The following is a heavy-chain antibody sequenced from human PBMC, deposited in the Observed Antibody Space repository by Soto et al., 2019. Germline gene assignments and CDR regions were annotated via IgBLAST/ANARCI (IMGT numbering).Heavy chain of an antibody. CDR3: EGGGIPIDY. V-gene: IGHV1-18*01. Sequence: QVQLVQSGAEVKKPGASVKVSCKASGYTFTNFGISWVRQAPGQGLEWMGWISAYNGNTNYAQNFQGRVTMTTDTGTRTDDMDLISLRSYDTAVYYCEGGGIPIDYCGQATLVSV. CDR1: GYTFTNFG. J-gene: IGHJ4*02. D-gene: IGHD3-16*01. CDR2: ISAYNGNT.